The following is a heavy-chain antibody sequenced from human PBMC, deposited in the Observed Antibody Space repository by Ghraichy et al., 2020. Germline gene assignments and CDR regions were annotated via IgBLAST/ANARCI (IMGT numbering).Heavy chain of an antibody. D-gene: IGHD3-3*01. V-gene: IGHV1-69*06. CDR1: GGTFSSYA. CDR3: AREGRTIFGVVISSDNWFDP. CDR2: IIPIFGTA. J-gene: IGHJ5*02. Sequence: SVKVSCKASGGTFSSYAISWVRQAPGQGLEWMGGIIPIFGTANYAQKFQGRVTITADKSTSTAYMELSSLRSEDPAVYYCAREGRTIFGVVISSDNWFDPWGQGTLVTVSS.